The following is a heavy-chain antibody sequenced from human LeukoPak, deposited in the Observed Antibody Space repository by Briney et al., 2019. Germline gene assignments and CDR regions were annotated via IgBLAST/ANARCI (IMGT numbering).Heavy chain of an antibody. CDR1: GFTFSNYD. CDR3: ARAPQWLLFDY. V-gene: IGHV3-33*01. J-gene: IGHJ4*02. D-gene: IGHD3-22*01. CDR2: IWSEGSDK. Sequence: GRSLRLSCAASGFTFSNYDMHWVRQAPGKGLEWVAVIWSEGSDKYYEDFVKGRFTISRDNSKNTLDLQMNSLRAEDTAVYYCARAPQWLLFDYWGQETLVTVSS.